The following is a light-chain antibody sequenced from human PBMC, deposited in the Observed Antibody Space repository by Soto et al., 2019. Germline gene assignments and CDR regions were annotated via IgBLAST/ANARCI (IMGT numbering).Light chain of an antibody. J-gene: IGKJ1*01. CDR1: QSVSSN. V-gene: IGKV3-15*01. CDR2: GAS. CDR3: QQYNNWRT. Sequence: EIVMMQSPDTLSVSPGERATLSCRASQSVSSNLPWYQQKPGQAPSLVIYGASTRATSIPAWFSGSGSGTEFTLISSSLQSEDFAFYYYQQYNNWRTFGQGTKVEIK.